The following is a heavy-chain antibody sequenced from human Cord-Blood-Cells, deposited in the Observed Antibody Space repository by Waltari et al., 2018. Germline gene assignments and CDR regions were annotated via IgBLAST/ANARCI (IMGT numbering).Heavy chain of an antibody. D-gene: IGHD6-13*01. CDR2: LRYEGSNK. J-gene: IGHJ4*02. CDR1: GFTFSSYG. V-gene: IGHV3-30*02. Sequence: QVQLVESGGGVVQPGGSLRLSCAASGFTFSSYGMHWVRQAPGKGLEWVAFLRYEGSNKYYAESVKGRFTISRDNSKNTLYLQMNSLRAEDTAVYYCAKDSGQQLDYWGQGTLVTVSS. CDR3: AKDSGQQLDY.